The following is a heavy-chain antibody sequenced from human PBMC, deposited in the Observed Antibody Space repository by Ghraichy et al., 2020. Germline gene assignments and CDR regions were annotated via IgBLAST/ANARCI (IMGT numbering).Heavy chain of an antibody. J-gene: IGHJ4*02. V-gene: IGHV4-34*01. CDR3: ARGSITMVRGVTPSVDFDY. D-gene: IGHD3-10*01. Sequence: SQTLSLTCAVYGGSFSGYYWSWIRQPPGKGLEWIGEINHSGSTNYNPSLKSRVTISVDTSKNQFSLKLSSVTAADTAVYYCARGSITMVRGVTPSVDFDYWGQGTLVTVSS. CDR1: GGSFSGYY. CDR2: INHSGST.